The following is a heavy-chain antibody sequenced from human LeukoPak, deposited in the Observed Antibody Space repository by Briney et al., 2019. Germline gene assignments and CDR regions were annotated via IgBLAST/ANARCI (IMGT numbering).Heavy chain of an antibody. V-gene: IGHV1-2*02. CDR3: ATGSGTYSPDY. J-gene: IGHJ4*02. Sequence: ASVKVSCKASGYTFTGQYLHWVRQAPGQGLEWMGWITSNSGGTNYAQKFQGRVTMPRDTSIRTAYMEQSSLRSDDTAIYYCATGSGTYSPDYWGQGTLVTVSS. CDR1: GYTFTGQY. CDR2: ITSNSGGT. D-gene: IGHD3-10*01.